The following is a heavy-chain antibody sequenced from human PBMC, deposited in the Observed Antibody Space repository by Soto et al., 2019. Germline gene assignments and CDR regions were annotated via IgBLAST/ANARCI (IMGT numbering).Heavy chain of an antibody. CDR3: ARFWGPVKAAVDDY. CDR2: ISYDGNIK. Sequence: QVQLVESGGGVVQPGRSLRLSCAASGFAFSNFGMQWVRQAPGKGLEWVASISYDGNIKYSADSVKGRFTSSRDNSKNTLYLQMNSLRSEDTALYYCARFWGPVKAAVDDYWGQGSLVTVSS. CDR1: GFAFSNFG. D-gene: IGHD6-13*01. J-gene: IGHJ4*02. V-gene: IGHV3-30*03.